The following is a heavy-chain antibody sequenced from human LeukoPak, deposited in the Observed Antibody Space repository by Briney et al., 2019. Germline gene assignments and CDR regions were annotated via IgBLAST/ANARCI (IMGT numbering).Heavy chain of an antibody. J-gene: IGHJ3*02. CDR2: IYYSGST. Sequence: PSETLSLTCTVSGGSISTYYWSWMRQPPGKGLEWIGYIYYSGSTNYNPSLKSRVTISVDTSKNQFSLKLSSVTAADTAVYYCARGRLRLYHDFDIWAKGQWSPSLQ. V-gene: IGHV4-59*01. CDR3: ARGRLRLYHDFDI. D-gene: IGHD5-12*01. CDR1: GGSISTYY.